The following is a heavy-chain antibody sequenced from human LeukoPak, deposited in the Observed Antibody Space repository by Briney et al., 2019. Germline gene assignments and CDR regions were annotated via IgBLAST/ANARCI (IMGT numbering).Heavy chain of an antibody. V-gene: IGHV3-23*01. J-gene: IGHJ4*02. CDR2: ISGSGGST. CDR3: AKDAIDIYSSSWLWYFDY. D-gene: IGHD6-13*01. CDR1: GFTFSNYW. Sequence: GGSLRLSCAASGFTFSNYWMTWVRQAPGKGLEWVAGISGSGGSTYYADSVRGRFTISRDNSKNKLYLQMNSLRDEDTAVYYCAKDAIDIYSSSWLWYFDYWGQGTLVTVSS.